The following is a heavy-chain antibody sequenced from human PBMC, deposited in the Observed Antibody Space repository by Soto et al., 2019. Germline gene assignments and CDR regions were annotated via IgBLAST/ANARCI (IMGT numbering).Heavy chain of an antibody. Sequence: QVQLQQSGPGLVKPSQTLSLTCAISGDSVSSNSAAWNWIRQSPSGGLEWLGRTYYRSKWSYDYAVSVQSRININPDTSKNQFSLPLSAVTPEDTAMYYCARIAGASRGNDYWGQGTRVTVSS. J-gene: IGHJ4*02. CDR2: TYYRSKWSY. D-gene: IGHD1-26*01. CDR1: GDSVSSNSAA. V-gene: IGHV6-1*01. CDR3: ARIAGASRGNDY.